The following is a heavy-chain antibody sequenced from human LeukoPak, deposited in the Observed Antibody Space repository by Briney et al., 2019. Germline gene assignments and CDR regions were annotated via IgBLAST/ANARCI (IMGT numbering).Heavy chain of an antibody. CDR2: IYYSGST. D-gene: IGHD3-3*02. V-gene: IGHV4-59*01. CDR3: ARVIFGVVIPLANYYYYMYV. Sequence: KPSETLSLTCTVSGGSISSYYWSWIRQPPGKGLEWVGYIYYSGSTNYNPSLKSRVTISVDTSKNQFSLKLSSVTAADTAVYYCARVIFGVVIPLANYYYYMYVWGKGTTVTVSS. CDR1: GGSISSYY. J-gene: IGHJ6*03.